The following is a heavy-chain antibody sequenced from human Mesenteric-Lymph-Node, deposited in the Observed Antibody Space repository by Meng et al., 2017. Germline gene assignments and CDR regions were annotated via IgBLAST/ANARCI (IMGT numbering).Heavy chain of an antibody. CDR3: ARGDAMVRGVINYFDY. Sequence: GSLLKISCAASGFTFSSYAMHWVRQAPGKGLEWVAVISYDGSNKYYEDSVKGRFTISRDNSKNTLYLQMNSLRAEDTAVYYCARGDAMVRGVINYFDYWGQGTLVTVSS. J-gene: IGHJ4*02. V-gene: IGHV3-30*04. D-gene: IGHD3-10*01. CDR2: ISYDGSNK. CDR1: GFTFSSYA.